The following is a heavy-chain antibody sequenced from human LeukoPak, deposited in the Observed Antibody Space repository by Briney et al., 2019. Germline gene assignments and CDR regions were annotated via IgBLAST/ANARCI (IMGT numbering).Heavy chain of an antibody. D-gene: IGHD6-19*01. V-gene: IGHV4-59*08. J-gene: IGHJ4*02. CDR1: GGSISGYY. Sequence: SETLSLTCTVSGGSISGYYWSWIRQPPGKGLEWIGYIYSSGSTNSNPSLKSRVSISVDSSKNQFSLKLTSVTATDTAVYYCARRFESSGWVDYWGQGTLVTVSS. CDR2: IYSSGST. CDR3: ARRFESSGWVDY.